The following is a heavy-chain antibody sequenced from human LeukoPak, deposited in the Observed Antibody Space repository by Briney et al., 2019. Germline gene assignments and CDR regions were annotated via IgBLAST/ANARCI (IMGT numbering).Heavy chain of an antibody. V-gene: IGHV1-18*01. Sequence: GASVKVSCKASGYTFTSYGISWVRQAPGQGLEWMGWISAYNGNTNYAQKLQGRVTMTTDTSTSTAYTELRSLRSDDTAVYYCAREVRYTSGLATSTSGFDYWGQGTLVTVSS. CDR2: ISAYNGNT. CDR3: AREVRYTSGLATSTSGFDY. CDR1: GYTFTSYG. D-gene: IGHD6-19*01. J-gene: IGHJ4*02.